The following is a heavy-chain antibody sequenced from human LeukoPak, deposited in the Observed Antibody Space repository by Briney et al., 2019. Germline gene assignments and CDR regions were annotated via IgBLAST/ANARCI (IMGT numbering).Heavy chain of an antibody. Sequence: PSETLSLTCTVSGVSVSSGSYYWSWIRQPPGKGLEWIGYIYYSGSTNYNPSLKSRVTISVDTSKSQFSLKLTSVTDADTAVYYCARDRDTAMGASYYYVLDVWVQGATVTVSS. D-gene: IGHD5-18*01. CDR1: GVSVSSGSYY. V-gene: IGHV4-61*01. CDR2: IYYSGST. CDR3: ARDRDTAMGASYYYVLDV. J-gene: IGHJ6*02.